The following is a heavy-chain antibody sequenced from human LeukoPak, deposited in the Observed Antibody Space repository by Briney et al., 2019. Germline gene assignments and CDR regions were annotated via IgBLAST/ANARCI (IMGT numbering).Heavy chain of an antibody. CDR3: VTDQTGRHPYFFDY. CDR2: IKEDGSEI. V-gene: IGHV3-7*01. J-gene: IGHJ4*02. CDR1: GFNFSTYW. D-gene: IGHD3-10*01. Sequence: GGSLRLSCAASGFNFSTYWMTWVRQVPGKGLEWVANIKEDGSEIYYVDAVKGRFSISRDNAKTSLYLQMNSLSVADTAVYYCVTDQTGRHPYFFDYWGQGTLVTVSS.